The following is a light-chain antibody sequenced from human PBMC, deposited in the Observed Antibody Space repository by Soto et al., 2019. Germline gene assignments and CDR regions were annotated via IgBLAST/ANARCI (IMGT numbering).Light chain of an antibody. J-gene: IGKJ1*01. V-gene: IGKV3-11*01. Sequence: EIVLTQSPATLSLSPGERATLSCKASQSVSTYLAWYQQKLGQAPRLLIYDASNRATGIPARFSGSGSGTDFTLTISSLEPEYFAVYYCQQRRNWPPWTFGQGTKVDIK. CDR1: QSVSTY. CDR2: DAS. CDR3: QQRRNWPPWT.